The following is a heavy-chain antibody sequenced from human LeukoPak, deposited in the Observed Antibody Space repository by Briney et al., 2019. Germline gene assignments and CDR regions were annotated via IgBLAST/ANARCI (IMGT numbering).Heavy chain of an antibody. CDR1: GGSISSSSYY. V-gene: IGHV4-39*07. CDR3: ATVVVPGSFDP. D-gene: IGHD2-15*01. Sequence: SETLSLTCTVSGGSISSSSYYWGWIRQPPGKGLEWIGNIYYTGSTYYNPSLKSRVTISVDTSKNQFSLKLSSVAAADTAMYSCATVVVPGSFDPWGQGTLVTVSS. J-gene: IGHJ5*02. CDR2: IYYTGST.